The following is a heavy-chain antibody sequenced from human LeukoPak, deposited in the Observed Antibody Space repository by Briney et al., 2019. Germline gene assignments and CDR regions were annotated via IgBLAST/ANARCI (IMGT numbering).Heavy chain of an antibody. J-gene: IGHJ4*02. V-gene: IGHV4-39*01. CDR2: VYRSGRS. CDR1: GDSISTSSNY. D-gene: IGHD6-19*01. CDR3: ARRGTSGWAYYFDF. Sequence: PSDTLSLTCTLSGDSISTSSNYWGWIRQLPRTGLEWIGSVYRSGRSYYNPSLNNRVPISVDRSKTQFPLNLTSVRAAHTAVDYCARRGTSGWAYYFDFWGQGPLLPVSS.